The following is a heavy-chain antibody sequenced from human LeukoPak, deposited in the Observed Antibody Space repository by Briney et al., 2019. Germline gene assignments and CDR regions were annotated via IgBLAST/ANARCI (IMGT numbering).Heavy chain of an antibody. J-gene: IGHJ4*02. Sequence: PGGSLRLSCAAPGFTFSSYEMNWVRQAPGKGLGWVSSISLSGSTIYYADSVKGRFTISRDNAKNSLYLQMNSLRAEDTAVYYCAKVATEGYYFDYWGQGTLVTVSS. CDR1: GFTFSSYE. CDR2: ISLSGSTI. CDR3: AKVATEGYYFDY. D-gene: IGHD5-12*01. V-gene: IGHV3-48*03.